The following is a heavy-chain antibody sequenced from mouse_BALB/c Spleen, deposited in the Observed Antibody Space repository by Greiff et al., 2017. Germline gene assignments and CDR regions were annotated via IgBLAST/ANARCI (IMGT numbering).Heavy chain of an antibody. CDR2: IWAGGST. J-gene: IGHJ3*01. D-gene: IGHD2-10*02. Sequence: VKVVESGPGLVAPSQSLSITCTVSGFSLTSYGVHWVRQPPGKGLEWLGVIWAGGSTNYNSALMSRLSISKDNSKSQVFLKMNSLQTDDTAMYYCARDSEYGNYVFAYWGQGTLVTVSA. CDR1: GFSLTSYG. CDR3: ARDSEYGNYVFAY. V-gene: IGHV2-9*02.